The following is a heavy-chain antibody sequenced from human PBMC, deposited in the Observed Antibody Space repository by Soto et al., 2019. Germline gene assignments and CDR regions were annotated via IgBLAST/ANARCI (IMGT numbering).Heavy chain of an antibody. Sequence: PGGSLRLSCAASGFTFSDFHMGWIRRAPGKGREGFSYIYKNGVATYYAESVKGRFIISRDNAKNSLYLQMNNQNVKDTAVYYCAKRIGGNSGHGMDAWGQGTTVTVSS. J-gene: IGHJ6*02. CDR3: AKRIGGNSGHGMDA. V-gene: IGHV3-11*01. CDR1: GFTFSDFH. D-gene: IGHD3-10*01. CDR2: IYKNGVAT.